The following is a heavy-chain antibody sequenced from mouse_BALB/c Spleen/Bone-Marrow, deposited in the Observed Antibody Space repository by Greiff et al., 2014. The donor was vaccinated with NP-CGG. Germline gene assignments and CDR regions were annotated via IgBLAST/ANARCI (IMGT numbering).Heavy chain of an antibody. CDR2: INPSTGYT. CDR3: ARVYYGYFFAY. CDR1: GYTFTSYW. V-gene: IGHV1-7*01. Sequence: QVQLQQSGAELAKPGASVKMSCKASGYTFTSYWMHWVKQRPGQGLEWIGYINPSTGYTDYNQKFKDKATLTADKSSSTAYMQLSSPTSEDSAVYYCARVYYGYFFAYWGQGTLVTVSA. D-gene: IGHD1-2*01. J-gene: IGHJ3*01.